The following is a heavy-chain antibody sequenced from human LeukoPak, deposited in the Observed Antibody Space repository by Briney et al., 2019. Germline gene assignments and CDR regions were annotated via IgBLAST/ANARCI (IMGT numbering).Heavy chain of an antibody. CDR2: IYSGGST. Sequence: PGGSLRLSCVASGFTFSSNYMNWVRQAPGKGLEWVSGIYSGGSTYYADSVKGRFTISRDNSKNTLYLQMNSLRVEDTAVYYCARDVYESYAFDIWGQGTMVTVSS. V-gene: IGHV3-53*05. CDR1: GFTFSSNY. CDR3: ARDVYESYAFDI. J-gene: IGHJ3*02. D-gene: IGHD3-22*01.